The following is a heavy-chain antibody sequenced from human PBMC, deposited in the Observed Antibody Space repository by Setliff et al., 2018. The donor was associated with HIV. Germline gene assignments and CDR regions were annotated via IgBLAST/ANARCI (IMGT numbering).Heavy chain of an antibody. Sequence: GGSLRLSCSASGFLFNRYSLNWVRQAPGRGPEWVASISNSSRYYWVKARYGDPVRGRFTISGDYAKNSVYLQMNSLRVEDSAVYYCAREVLRGGDDAFGLWGRGTVVTVSS. V-gene: IGHV3-21*01. J-gene: IGHJ3*01. CDR2: ISNSSRYY. CDR1: GFLFNRYS. CDR3: AREVLRGGDDAFGL. D-gene: IGHD3-10*01.